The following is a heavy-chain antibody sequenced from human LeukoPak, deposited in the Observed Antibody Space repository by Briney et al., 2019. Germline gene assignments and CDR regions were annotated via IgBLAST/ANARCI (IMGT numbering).Heavy chain of an antibody. D-gene: IGHD6-13*01. CDR3: ARGQYSSSYHYYYMDV. J-gene: IGHJ6*03. V-gene: IGHV4-59*01. CDR2: IYYSGST. Sequence: SETLSLTCTVSGGSISSFYCSWIRQPPGKGLEWIGYIYYSGSTNYNPSLKSRVTISVDTSKNQFSLKLSCVTAADTAVYYCARGQYSSSYHYYYMDVWGKGTTVTVSS. CDR1: GGSISSFY.